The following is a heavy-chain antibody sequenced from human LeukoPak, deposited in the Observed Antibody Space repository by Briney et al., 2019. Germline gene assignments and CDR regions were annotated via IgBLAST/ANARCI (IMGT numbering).Heavy chain of an antibody. CDR2: IKQDGSEK. Sequence: GGSLRLSCAASGFTFSSYWMSWVRQAPGKGLEWVANIKQDGSEKYYVDSVKGRFTISRDNAKNSLYLQMNSLRAEDTAVYYCARDLPTVVTPEFDYWGQGTLVTVSS. D-gene: IGHD4-23*01. CDR3: ARDLPTVVTPEFDY. V-gene: IGHV3-7*01. J-gene: IGHJ4*02. CDR1: GFTFSSYW.